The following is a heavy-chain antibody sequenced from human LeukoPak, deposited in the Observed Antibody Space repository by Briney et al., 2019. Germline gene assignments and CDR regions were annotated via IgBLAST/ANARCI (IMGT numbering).Heavy chain of an antibody. D-gene: IGHD3-22*01. CDR1: GCSIRSTTYY. CDR3: ARAPHFFDTTGSRYYFDY. Sequence: SETLSLTCRVSGCSIRSTTYYWGWIRQPPGKRLEWIASIYYSGTTYYSPSLMKRVTISVGASKNQFSLNLRSVTGADTAVYYCARAPHFFDTTGSRYYFDYWGQGALVTVSS. V-gene: IGHV4-39*07. CDR2: IYYSGTT. J-gene: IGHJ4*02.